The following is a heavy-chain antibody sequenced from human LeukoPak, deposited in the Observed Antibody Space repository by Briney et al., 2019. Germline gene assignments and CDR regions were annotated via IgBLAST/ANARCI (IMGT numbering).Heavy chain of an antibody. CDR2: IYPDNSYS. D-gene: IGHD3-3*01. Sequence: GESLKISCKTSGYSFSSYWIGWVRQMSGKGLQWMGIIYPDNSYSTYSPSFQGQVTISADKSISTAYLQWSSLKASDTAMYYCARRLYDVSASDWYFDVWGRGTLVTVSS. CDR3: ARRLYDVSASDWYFDV. J-gene: IGHJ2*01. V-gene: IGHV5-51*01. CDR1: GYSFSSYW.